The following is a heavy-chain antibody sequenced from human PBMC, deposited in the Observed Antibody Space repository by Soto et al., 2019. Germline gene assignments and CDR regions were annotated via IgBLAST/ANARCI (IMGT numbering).Heavy chain of an antibody. CDR2: ISGYNGNT. V-gene: IGHV1-18*01. CDR3: AREGQAPYYYYGMDV. J-gene: IGHJ6*01. CDR1: GYTFTNYG. Sequence: QVQLVQSGAEVKKHGASVTVSCKASGYTFTNYGFSWVRQAPGQGLEWMGWISGYNGNTKYAEKFQNRVTMTTDTSTNTAHMELRSLRSDDTAVYYCAREGQAPYYYYGMDVWGQGTAVTVSS.